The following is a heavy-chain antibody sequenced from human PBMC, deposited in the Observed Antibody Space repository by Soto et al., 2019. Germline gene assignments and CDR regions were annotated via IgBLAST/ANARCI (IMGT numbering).Heavy chain of an antibody. D-gene: IGHD6-13*01. V-gene: IGHV1-18*01. CDR3: ARDEGIAAALSFDS. Sequence: GSVRVSCKASGYTFTSYGISWVRQAPGQGLERMGWISAYNGNTNYAQKLQGRVTMTTDTSTSTAYMELRSLRSDDTAVYYCARDEGIAAALSFDSWGQGTMVTVSS. CDR1: GYTFTSYG. CDR2: ISAYNGNT. J-gene: IGHJ3*02.